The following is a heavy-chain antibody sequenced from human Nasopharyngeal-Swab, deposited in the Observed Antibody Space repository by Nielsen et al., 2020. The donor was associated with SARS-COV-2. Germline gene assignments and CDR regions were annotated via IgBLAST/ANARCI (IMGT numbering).Heavy chain of an antibody. CDR2: IDPSDSYT. V-gene: IGHV5-10-1*01. CDR3: ARDSCSGGSCSPLGYYGMDV. D-gene: IGHD2-15*01. J-gene: IGHJ6*02. Sequence: ERQMPGKGLEWVGRIDPSDSYTNYSPSFQGHVTISADKSISTAYLQWSSLKASDTAMYYCARDSCSGGSCSPLGYYGMDVWGQGTTVTVSS.